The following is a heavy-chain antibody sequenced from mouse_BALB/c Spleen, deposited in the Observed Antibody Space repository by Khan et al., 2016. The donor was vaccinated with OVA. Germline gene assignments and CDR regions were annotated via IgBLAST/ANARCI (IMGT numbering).Heavy chain of an antibody. Sequence: EVQLQQSGPELVKPGASVKVSCKASGYTFTDYYMKWMKQSHGKSLEWIGDINPDNGDTFYNQKFKGKATLTVDKSSSTAYRQLNSLTSADSAVYYCARGLFDVWGAGTTVTVSS. CDR3: ARGLFDV. J-gene: IGHJ1*01. CDR2: INPDNGDT. CDR1: GYTFTDYY. V-gene: IGHV1-26*01.